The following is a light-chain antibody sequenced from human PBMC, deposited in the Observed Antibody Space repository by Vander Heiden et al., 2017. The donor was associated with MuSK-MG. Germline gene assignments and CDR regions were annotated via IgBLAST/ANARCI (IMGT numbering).Light chain of an antibody. J-gene: IGKJ2*01. CDR3: QQYNNWPPYT. CDR2: GAS. CDR1: QSVTNN. Sequence: EIVMTQSPLTLSVSPGEGVTLSCRASQSVTNNLAWYQQKPGQAPRLLVYGASLRAPGIPARFSGSGSGTEFTLTINSLQSEDFAVYYCQQYNNWPPYTFGQGTKLEIK. V-gene: IGKV3-15*01.